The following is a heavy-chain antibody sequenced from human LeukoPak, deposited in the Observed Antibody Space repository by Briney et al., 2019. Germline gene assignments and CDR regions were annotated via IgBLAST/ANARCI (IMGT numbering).Heavy chain of an antibody. CDR3: AKGSGPVRFSGHVLDY. V-gene: IGHV3-9*01. J-gene: IGHJ4*02. CDR1: GFTFDNYA. D-gene: IGHD5-12*01. Sequence: PGGSLRLSCAASGFTFDNYAMHWVRQAPGKGLEWVSTLAWNSDNVHYADSVKGRFIISRDNARNSLYLQMDSLRPEDTALYFCAKGSGPVRFSGHVLDYWGQGTLVTVSS. CDR2: LAWNSDNV.